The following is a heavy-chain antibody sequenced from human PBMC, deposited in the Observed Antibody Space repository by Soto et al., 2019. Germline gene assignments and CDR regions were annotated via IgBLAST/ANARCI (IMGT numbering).Heavy chain of an antibody. D-gene: IGHD1-26*01. CDR2: INPKSGGT. V-gene: IGHV1-2*02. CDR3: ARDLAKGGGSAGFDY. J-gene: IGHJ4*02. Sequence: AAATVACEAWLDTLPVSSLPWVLPAPRQWFEWMGWINPKSGGTKYPQKFQGRVTMTRDTSLSTVYMTLTRLTSDDTAVYYCARDLAKGGGSAGFDYWVQGTLVPGSS. CDR1: LDTLPVSS.